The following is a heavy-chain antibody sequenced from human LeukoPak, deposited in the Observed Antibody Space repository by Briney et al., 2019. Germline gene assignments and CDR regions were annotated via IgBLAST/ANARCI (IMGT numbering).Heavy chain of an antibody. V-gene: IGHV3-74*01. J-gene: IGHJ4*02. CDR3: ARDIAGGALDC. CDR1: GFTFSSYW. CDR2: INNDGSST. D-gene: IGHD2-21*01. Sequence: GGSLRLSCAASGFTFSSYWIHWVRQAPGKGLVWVSRINNDGSSTNYADSVKGRFTISRDNAKNTLYLQLNSLKAEDTAVYYCARDIAGGALDCWGQGALVTVSS.